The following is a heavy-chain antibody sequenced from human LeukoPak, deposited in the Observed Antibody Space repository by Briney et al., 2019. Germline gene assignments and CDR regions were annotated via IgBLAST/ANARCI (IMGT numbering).Heavy chain of an antibody. J-gene: IGHJ4*02. D-gene: IGHD5-24*01. Sequence: PSETLSLTCTVSGGSISSSYWSWIRQPAGKGLEWIGSIYHSGSTYYNPSLKSRVTISVDTSKNQFSLKLSSVAAADTAVYYCARAGWLQYYYFDYWGQGTLVTVSS. CDR1: GGSISSSY. CDR2: IYHSGST. CDR3: ARAGWLQYYYFDY. V-gene: IGHV4-4*07.